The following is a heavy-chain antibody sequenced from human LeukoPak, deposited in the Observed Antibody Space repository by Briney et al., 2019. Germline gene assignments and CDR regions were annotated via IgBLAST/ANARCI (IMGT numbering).Heavy chain of an antibody. CDR2: IIPIFGTA. V-gene: IGHV1-69*13. CDR3: ARRYYDILTGYSTYYYYGMDV. D-gene: IGHD3-9*01. CDR1: GGTFSSYA. J-gene: IGHJ6*02. Sequence: SVKVSRKASGGTFSSYAISWVRQAPGQGLEWMGGIIPIFGTANYAQKVQGRVTITADESTSTAYMELSSLRSEDTAVYYCARRYYDILTGYSTYYYYGMDVWGQGTTVTVSS.